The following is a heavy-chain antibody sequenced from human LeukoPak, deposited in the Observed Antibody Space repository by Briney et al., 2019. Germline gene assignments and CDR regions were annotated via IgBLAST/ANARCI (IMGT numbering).Heavy chain of an antibody. CDR2: IYYSGST. CDR1: GDSISSYY. CDR3: ARLNKYCSGGSCYLNTFDI. J-gene: IGHJ3*02. D-gene: IGHD2-15*01. V-gene: IGHV4-59*01. Sequence: SETLSLTCTVSGDSISSYYWSWIRQPPGKGLEWIGYIYYSGSTNYNPSLKSRVTMSADTSKNQFSLKLSSVTAADTAVYYCARLNKYCSGGSCYLNTFDIWGQGTMVTVAS.